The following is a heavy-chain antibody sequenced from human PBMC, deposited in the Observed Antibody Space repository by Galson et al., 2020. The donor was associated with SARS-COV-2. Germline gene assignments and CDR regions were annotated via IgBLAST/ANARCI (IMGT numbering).Heavy chain of an antibody. D-gene: IGHD6-13*01. Sequence: SGPTLVNPTKTLTLTCTLSGFSLSTSGMCVSWIRQPPGKALEWLALIDWDDDKYYSTSLKTRLTISKDTSKNQVVLTMTNMDPVDTATYYCARMIIAAAGSPFDYWGQGTLVTVSS. V-gene: IGHV2-70*01. CDR2: IDWDDDK. CDR1: GFSLSTSGMC. J-gene: IGHJ4*02. CDR3: ARMIIAAAGSPFDY.